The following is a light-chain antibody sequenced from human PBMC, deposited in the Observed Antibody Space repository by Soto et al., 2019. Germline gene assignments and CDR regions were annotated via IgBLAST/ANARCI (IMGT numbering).Light chain of an antibody. CDR1: QGISSW. V-gene: IGKV1-5*01. Sequence: DIPFTQSSSSLSASVEDRVTITCRASQGISSWLAWYQQKLGKAPNLLIYDASNLESGVPSRFSGSGSGTEFTLTISSQQPDDFATYYCQQYSTYWTFGQGTKVDI. CDR2: DAS. CDR3: QQYSTYWT. J-gene: IGKJ1*01.